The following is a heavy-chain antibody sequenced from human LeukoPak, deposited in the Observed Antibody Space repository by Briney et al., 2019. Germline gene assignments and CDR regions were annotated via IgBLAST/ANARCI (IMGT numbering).Heavy chain of an antibody. CDR3: ARERGESGYSYGYRYYFDY. CDR2: IYSGGST. Sequence: GGSMRLSCAASGFTVSSNYMSWVRQAPGKGLEWVSVIYSGGSTYYADSVKGRFTISRDNSKNTLYLKMNSLRAEDTAVYYCARERGESGYSYGYRYYFDYWGQGTLVTVSS. D-gene: IGHD5-18*01. CDR1: GFTVSSNY. V-gene: IGHV3-66*02. J-gene: IGHJ4*02.